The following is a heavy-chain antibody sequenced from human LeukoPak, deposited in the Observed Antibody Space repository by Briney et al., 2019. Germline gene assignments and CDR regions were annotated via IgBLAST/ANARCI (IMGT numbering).Heavy chain of an antibody. J-gene: IGHJ3*02. CDR3: ARNSTRTVSRGSSRRRANAFDI. CDR1: GSSISSTYY. CDR2: FYNSGST. Sequence: SETLSLTCAVSGSSISSTYYWGWIRQPPGKGLEWIGSFYNSGSTYYNPSLRSRVTISVDTSKNQFSLRLRSVTAADTAVYYCARNSTRTVSRGSSRRRANAFDIWGQGTMVTVSS. D-gene: IGHD6-13*01. V-gene: IGHV4-38-2*01.